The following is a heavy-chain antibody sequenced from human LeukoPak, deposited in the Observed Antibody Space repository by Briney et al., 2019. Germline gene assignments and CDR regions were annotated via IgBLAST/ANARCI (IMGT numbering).Heavy chain of an antibody. J-gene: IGHJ4*02. V-gene: IGHV4-34*01. CDR3: ASAADIAVAGTFDY. CDR2: INHSGST. D-gene: IGHD6-19*01. Sequence: PSETLSLTCAVYGGSFSGYYWSWIRQPPGKGLEWIGEINHSGSTNYNPSLKSRVTISVDTSKNQFSPKLSSVTAADTAVYYCASAADIAVAGTFDYWGQGTLVTVSS. CDR1: GGSFSGYY.